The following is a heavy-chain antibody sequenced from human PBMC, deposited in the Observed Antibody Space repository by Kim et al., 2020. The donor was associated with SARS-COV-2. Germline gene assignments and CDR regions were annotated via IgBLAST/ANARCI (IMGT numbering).Heavy chain of an antibody. CDR3: ARAPTLYYFDY. CDR1: GGSISSYY. V-gene: IGHV4-59*01. J-gene: IGHJ4*02. Sequence: SETLSLTCTVSGGSISSYYWSWIRQPPGKGLEWIGYIYYSGRIDCNPSLKSRVTISVDTSKNQFSLKLSSVTAADTAVYYCARAPTLYYFDYWGQGTLVTVSS. CDR2: IYYSGRI.